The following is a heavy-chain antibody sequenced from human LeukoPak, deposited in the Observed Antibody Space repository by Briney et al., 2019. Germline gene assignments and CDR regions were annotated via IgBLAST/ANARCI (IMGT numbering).Heavy chain of an antibody. D-gene: IGHD6-19*01. CDR1: GFTFIDYD. Sequence: GSLRLSCAASGFTFIDYDMHWVRQVIGEGLEWVSAIGIRGDTHYSGSVKGRFTIPRENAESSLYLQMNSLRAEDTAVYYCARGGIQVSGIDEFDYWGQGTLVTVSS. J-gene: IGHJ4*02. V-gene: IGHV3-13*01. CDR3: ARGGIQVSGIDEFDY. CDR2: IGIRGDT.